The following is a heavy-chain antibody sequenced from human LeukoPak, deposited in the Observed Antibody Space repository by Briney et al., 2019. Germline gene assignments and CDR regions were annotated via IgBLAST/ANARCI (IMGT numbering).Heavy chain of an antibody. CDR1: GVSFSGYY. CDR2: INHSGST. D-gene: IGHD5-12*01. Sequence: SETLSLTCAVYGVSFSGYYWSWIRQPPGKGLEWIGEINHSGSTNYNPSLKSRVTISVDTSKNQFSLKLSSVTAADTAVYYCAREVRRNIVVDYGMDVWGQGTTVTVSS. CDR3: AREVRRNIVVDYGMDV. J-gene: IGHJ6*02. V-gene: IGHV4-34*01.